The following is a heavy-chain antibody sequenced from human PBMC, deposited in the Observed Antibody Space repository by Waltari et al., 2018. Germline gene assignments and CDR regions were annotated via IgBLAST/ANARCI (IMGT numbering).Heavy chain of an antibody. CDR1: GYTFTGYY. J-gene: IGHJ2*01. CDR2: INPNSGGT. CDR3: ARARIAARPPYWYFDL. D-gene: IGHD6-6*01. Sequence: VQLVQSGAEVKKPGASVKVSCKASGYTFTGYYMHWVRQAPGQGLEWMGRINPNSGGTNYAQKFQGRVTMTRDTSISTAYMELSRLRSDDTAVYYCARARIAARPPYWYFDLWGRGTLVTVSS. V-gene: IGHV1-2*06.